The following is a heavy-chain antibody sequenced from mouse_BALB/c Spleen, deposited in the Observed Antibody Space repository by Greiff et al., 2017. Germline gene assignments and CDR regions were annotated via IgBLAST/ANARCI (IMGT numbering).Heavy chain of an antibody. CDR2: INSNGGST. V-gene: IGHV5-6-2*01. Sequence: EVMLVESGGGLVKLGGSLKLSCAASGFTFSSYYMSWVRQTPEKRLELVAAINSNGGSTYYPDTVKGRFTISRDNAKNTLYLQMSSLKSEDTALYYCARYGNPYAMDYWGQGTSVTVSS. J-gene: IGHJ4*01. D-gene: IGHD2-10*02. CDR3: ARYGNPYAMDY. CDR1: GFTFSSYY.